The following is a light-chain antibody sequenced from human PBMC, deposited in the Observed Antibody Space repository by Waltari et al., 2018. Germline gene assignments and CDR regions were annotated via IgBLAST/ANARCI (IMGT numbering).Light chain of an antibody. J-gene: IGLJ2*01. CDR2: QDS. CDR3: QAWDSSTVV. Sequence: SYELTQPPSVSVSPGQTASITSSGDKLGDNFACWYQQQPGQSPVLVIYQDSKRPSGIPERFSGSNSGNTATLTISGTQAMDEADYYCQAWDSSTVVFGGGTKLTVL. V-gene: IGLV3-1*01. CDR1: KLGDNF.